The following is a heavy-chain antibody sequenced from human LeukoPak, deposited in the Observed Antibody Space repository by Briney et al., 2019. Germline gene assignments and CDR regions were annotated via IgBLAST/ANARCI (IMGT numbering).Heavy chain of an antibody. J-gene: IGHJ1*01. CDR3: AQQVGYCSSGSCYFTY. CDR1: GFTFSSYA. Sequence: GGSLRLSCAASGFTFSSYAMSWVRQAPGKGLEWVSTISGSGGSTYYTDSVKGRFTISRDDSKNTLSLQMNSLRAEDRAVYYCAQQVGYCSSGSCYFTYWGQGTLVTVSS. D-gene: IGHD2-15*01. V-gene: IGHV3-23*01. CDR2: ISGSGGST.